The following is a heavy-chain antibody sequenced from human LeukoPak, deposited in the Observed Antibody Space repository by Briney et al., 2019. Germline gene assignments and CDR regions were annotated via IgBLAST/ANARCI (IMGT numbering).Heavy chain of an antibody. V-gene: IGHV3-30*02. J-gene: IGHJ6*03. CDR3: AKANLGYCSSTSCPRYYYYMDV. CDR2: IRYDGSNK. Sequence: GGSLRLSCAASGFTFSSNGMHWFRQAPGKGLEWVAFIRYDGSNKYYADSVKGRFTISRDNSKNTLYLQMNSLRAEDTAVYYCAKANLGYCSSTSCPRYYYYMDVWGKGTTVTVSS. D-gene: IGHD2-2*01. CDR1: GFTFSSNG.